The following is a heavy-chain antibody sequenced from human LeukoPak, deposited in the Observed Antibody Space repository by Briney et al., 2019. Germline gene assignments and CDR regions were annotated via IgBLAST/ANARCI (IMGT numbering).Heavy chain of an antibody. D-gene: IGHD2-2*02. J-gene: IGHJ6*02. CDR1: VGSIDSGNW. CDR2: IYHNGTP. V-gene: IGHV4-4*02. CDR3: ATAPILRGEGGEHYKYGMDV. Sequence: SETLSLTCAVSVGSIDSGNWWSWVRQSPGKGLEWIGEIYHNGTPNYNPSLKSRVTISADTFKNHFSLKMTSVTAADTAVYYCATAPILRGEGGEHYKYGMDVWGQGTAVIVSS.